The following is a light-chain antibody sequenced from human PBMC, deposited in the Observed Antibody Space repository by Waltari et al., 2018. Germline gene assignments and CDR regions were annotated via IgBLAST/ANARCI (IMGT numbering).Light chain of an antibody. V-gene: IGLV8-61*01. CDR1: SGSVATTYD. CDR3: VLYMGSGIWV. J-gene: IGLJ3*02. CDR2: STN. Sequence: QTVVTQEPSFSVSPGGTVTLPCGLSSGSVATTYDPSWYQQTPGQAPRTLIYSTNTRSSGVPDRFSGSILGNKAALTITGAQADDESDYYCVLYMGSGIWVFGGGTKLTVL.